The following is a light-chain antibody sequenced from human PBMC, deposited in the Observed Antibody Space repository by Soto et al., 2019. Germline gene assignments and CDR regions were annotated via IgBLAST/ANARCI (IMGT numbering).Light chain of an antibody. V-gene: IGKV1-27*01. CDR1: QGINNY. CDR2: AAS. CDR3: QKYSSVPV. J-gene: IGKJ3*01. Sequence: DIPMTQSPSSLSASVGDRVTITCRASQGINNYVAWYQQKPGKPPKLLIYAASTLQSGVPSRFSGSGSGTDFTLTINSLPPDDVATYSCQKYSSVPVFGPGTKVDIK.